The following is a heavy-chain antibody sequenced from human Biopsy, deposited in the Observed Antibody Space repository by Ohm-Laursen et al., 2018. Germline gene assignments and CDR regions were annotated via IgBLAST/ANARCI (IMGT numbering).Heavy chain of an antibody. Sequence: SLRLSCAASGFSFSDYYMIWIRQAPGKGLEWVSYISSSGRTMYYADSVKGRFTISRDHANKSLYLQMNSLRAEDSAMYFCARGRDHYRSSGLQYFDYWGQGTLVTVSS. V-gene: IGHV3-11*01. D-gene: IGHD3-16*02. CDR3: ARGRDHYRSSGLQYFDY. J-gene: IGHJ4*02. CDR2: ISSSGRTM. CDR1: GFSFSDYY.